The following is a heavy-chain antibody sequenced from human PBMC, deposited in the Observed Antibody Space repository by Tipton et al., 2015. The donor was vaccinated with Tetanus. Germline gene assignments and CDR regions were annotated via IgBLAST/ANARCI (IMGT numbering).Heavy chain of an antibody. V-gene: IGHV4-30-4*01. J-gene: IGHJ3*02. Sequence: TLSLTCTVSGASIGSISYYWSWIRQPPGKGLEWIGYTYYSGSTGYNPSLKSRVTISIDSSKNQFSLRLTSVTAADTAVYFCARNVYTVTNDAFDIWGHGTLVNVSS. CDR1: GASIGSISYY. CDR3: ARNVYTVTNDAFDI. CDR2: TYYSGST. D-gene: IGHD4-11*01.